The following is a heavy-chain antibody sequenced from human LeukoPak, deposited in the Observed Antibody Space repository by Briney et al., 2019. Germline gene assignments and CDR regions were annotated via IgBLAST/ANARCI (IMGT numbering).Heavy chain of an antibody. Sequence: GASVKVSCKASGDTFNNYAVSWVRQAPGQGPEWMGRIIPMLEIANYAQNFQGRVTITADKSTSTVYMELSSLRSEDTAVYYCASGTYYYDSGGYYEYFQQWGQGTLVTVSS. CDR1: GDTFNNYA. V-gene: IGHV1-69*04. J-gene: IGHJ1*01. CDR3: ASGTYYYDSGGYYEYFQQ. CDR2: IIPMLEIA. D-gene: IGHD3-22*01.